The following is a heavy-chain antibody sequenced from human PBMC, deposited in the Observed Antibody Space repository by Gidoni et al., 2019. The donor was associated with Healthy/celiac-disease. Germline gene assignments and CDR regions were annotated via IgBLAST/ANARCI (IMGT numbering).Heavy chain of an antibody. Sequence: QVQLVQSGAEVKKPGASVKVSCKASGYTFTGYYMHWVRQAPGQGLEWMGWINPNSGGTNYAQKFQGWVTMTRDTSISTAYMELSRLRSDDTAVYYCARVVSSSYNSGSYYDYYFDYWGQGTLVTVSS. V-gene: IGHV1-2*04. D-gene: IGHD1-26*01. CDR1: GYTFTGYY. CDR3: ARVVSSSYNSGSYYDYYFDY. CDR2: INPNSGGT. J-gene: IGHJ4*02.